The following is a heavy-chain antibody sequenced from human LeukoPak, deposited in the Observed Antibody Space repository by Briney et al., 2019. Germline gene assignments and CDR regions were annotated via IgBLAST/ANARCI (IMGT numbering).Heavy chain of an antibody. J-gene: IGHJ4*02. CDR3: AKCRSLSPAAAINY. V-gene: IGHV3-33*06. CDR2: IWYEGSNK. Sequence: PGKSLRLSCTASGFTFSDYGMHWVRQPPGKGLEWVAIIWYEGSNKTYEDSVKGRFTISRDNSENTLYLQMNSLRADDTAVYYCAKCRSLSPAAAINYWGQGTLVTVSS. CDR1: GFTFSDYG. D-gene: IGHD2-2*01.